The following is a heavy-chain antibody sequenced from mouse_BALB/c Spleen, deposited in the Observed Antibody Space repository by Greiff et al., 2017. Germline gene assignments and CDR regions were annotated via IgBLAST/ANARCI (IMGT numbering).Heavy chain of an antibody. CDR2: ILPGSGST. Sequence: QVQLQQSGAELMKPGASVKISCKATGYTFSSYWIEWVKQRPGHGLEWIGEILPGSGSTNYNEKFKGKATFTADTSSNTAYMQLSSLTSEDSAVYDCARRVLRIHGYFDVWGAGTTVTVSS. CDR3: ARRVLRIHGYFDV. D-gene: IGHD1-1*01. CDR1: GYTFSSYW. J-gene: IGHJ1*01. V-gene: IGHV1-9*01.